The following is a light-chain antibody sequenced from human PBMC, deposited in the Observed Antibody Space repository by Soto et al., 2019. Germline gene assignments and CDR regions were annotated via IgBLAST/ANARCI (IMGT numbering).Light chain of an antibody. V-gene: IGLV1-44*01. Sequence: QPVLTQPPSASGTPGQRVTISCSGSSSNLGDNTVSWYQQLPGTAPKLLIYRNNRRPSEVPDRFSGSKSGTSASLAISGLQSDDEADYYCATWDDSLNGPVFGGGTQLTVL. CDR3: ATWDDSLNGPV. J-gene: IGLJ3*02. CDR1: SSNLGDNT. CDR2: RNN.